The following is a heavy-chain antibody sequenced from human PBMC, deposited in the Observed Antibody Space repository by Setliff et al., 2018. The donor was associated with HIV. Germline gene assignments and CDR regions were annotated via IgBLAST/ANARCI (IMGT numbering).Heavy chain of an antibody. CDR2: IDWDDDK. CDR1: GFSFGISGMR. D-gene: IGHD3-3*01. CDR3: ARDSGNYAFDY. J-gene: IGHJ4*02. Sequence: SGPTLVNPTQTLTLTCTYSGFSFGISGMRVNWIRQSPGKALEWLARIDWDDDKYYSPSLKTRLTVSKDTSKNQVNLTMTNLDPVDTATYYCARDSGNYAFDYWGLGTLVTVS. V-gene: IGHV2-70*04.